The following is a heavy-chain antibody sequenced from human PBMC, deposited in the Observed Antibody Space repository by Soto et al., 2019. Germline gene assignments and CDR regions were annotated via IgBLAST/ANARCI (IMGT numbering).Heavy chain of an antibody. V-gene: IGHV5-51*01. J-gene: IGHJ6*02. CDR2: IYPGDSDT. CDR3: ARQNDSFLDYYYGMDV. CDR1: GYSFTSYW. D-gene: IGHD1-1*01. Sequence: GESLKISCKGSGYSFTSYWIGWVRQMPGKGLEWMGIIYPGDSDTRYSPSFQGQVTISADKSISTAYLQWSSLKASDTAMYYCARQNDSFLDYYYGMDVWGQGTTVTVSS.